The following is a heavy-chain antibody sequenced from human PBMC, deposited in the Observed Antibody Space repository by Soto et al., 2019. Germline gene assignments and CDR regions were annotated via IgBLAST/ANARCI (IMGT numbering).Heavy chain of an antibody. J-gene: IGHJ4*02. V-gene: IGHV3-23*01. D-gene: IGHD6-19*01. CDR2: VSGSGRST. CDR3: AKDRHIAVGEFDY. Sequence: PGGHLRPSYPGSGLTFGNHDMSWVPKAQGKGLEWVSGVSGSGRSTNYADSVKGRFTISRDNPKNTLYLQMNSLRAEDTAVYYCAKDRHIAVGEFDYWGQGTLVTVSS. CDR1: GLTFGNHD.